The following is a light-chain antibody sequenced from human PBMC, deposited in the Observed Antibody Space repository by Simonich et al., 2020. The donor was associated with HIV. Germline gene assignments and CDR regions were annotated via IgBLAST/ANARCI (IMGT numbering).Light chain of an antibody. CDR1: SGTIATNY. V-gene: IGLV6-57*03. J-gene: IGLJ3*02. Sequence: NFMLTQPHSVSESPGKTVTISCPRSSGTIATNYVQWYQQRPGSAPTTVIYADNQRPSGVPDRFSGSIDTSSNSASLTISGLKTEDEADYYCQSYDSTNRVFGGGTKLTVL. CDR2: ADN. CDR3: QSYDSTNRV.